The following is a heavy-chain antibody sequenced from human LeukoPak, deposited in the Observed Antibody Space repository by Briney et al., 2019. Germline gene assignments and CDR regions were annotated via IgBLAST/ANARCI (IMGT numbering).Heavy chain of an antibody. J-gene: IGHJ6*03. D-gene: IGHD2-15*01. CDR1: GGSISSSNYY. CDR3: ARDHSGYCSGGSCYSNYYYYYYMDV. V-gene: IGHV4-39*07. CDR2: IYYSGST. Sequence: NPSETLSLTCTVSGGSISSSNYYWGWIRQPPGKGLEWIGSIYYSGSTYYSPSLKSRVTISVDTSKNQFSLKLSSVTAADTAVYYCARDHSGYCSGGSCYSNYYYYYYMDVWGKGTTVTVSS.